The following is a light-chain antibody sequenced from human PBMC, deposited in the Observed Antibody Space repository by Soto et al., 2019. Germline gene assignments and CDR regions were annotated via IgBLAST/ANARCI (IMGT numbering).Light chain of an antibody. V-gene: IGKV1-5*03. CDR1: QSIDDW. CDR2: KAS. Sequence: DIQVTQSPSTLSASVGDRVTITCRTSQSIDDWLAWYQQKPGKAPNLLIYKASSLKSGVPSRFSGSGSGTEFTLTISSLQPDDFATYYCQQYNYYSYTLGQGTTLEI. J-gene: IGKJ2*01. CDR3: QQYNYYSYT.